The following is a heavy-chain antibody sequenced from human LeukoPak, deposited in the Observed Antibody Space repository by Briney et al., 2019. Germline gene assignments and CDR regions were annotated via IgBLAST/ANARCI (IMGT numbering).Heavy chain of an antibody. Sequence: SETLSLTCSVSGGSISSSSHYWGWIRQPPGKGLEWIGSIDYSGSTYYNPSLKSRVTKSVDTSKNQFSLKLSSVTAADTAVYYCARHYDILTGVFDYWGQGTLVTVSS. CDR2: IDYSGST. CDR3: ARHYDILTGVFDY. V-gene: IGHV4-39*01. J-gene: IGHJ4*02. D-gene: IGHD3-9*01. CDR1: GGSISSSSHY.